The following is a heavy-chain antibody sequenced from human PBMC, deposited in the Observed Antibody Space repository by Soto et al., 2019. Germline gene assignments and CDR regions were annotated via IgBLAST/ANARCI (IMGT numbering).Heavy chain of an antibody. CDR2: ISYDGSNK. CDR3: AREIGRFGESNIWFDP. Sequence: QVQLVESGGGVVQPGRSLRLSCAASGFTFSSYAMHWVRQAPGKGLEWVAVISYDGSNKYYADSVKGRFTISRDNSKNTLYLQMNSLRAEDTAVYYCAREIGRFGESNIWFDPWGQGTLVTVSS. V-gene: IGHV3-30-3*01. D-gene: IGHD3-10*01. CDR1: GFTFSSYA. J-gene: IGHJ5*02.